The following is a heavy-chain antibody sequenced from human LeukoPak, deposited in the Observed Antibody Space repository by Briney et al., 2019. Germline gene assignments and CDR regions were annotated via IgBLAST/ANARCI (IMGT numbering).Heavy chain of an antibody. CDR3: ARDPWGYRAGVMDF. Sequence: GRSLRLSCAASGFTFSSYWMHWVRQVPGKGLVWVSRINTDGATTTYADSVKGRFTISRDNAKNTLYLQMTSLGAEDTALYYCARDPWGYRAGVMDFWGLGTLVPVSS. CDR2: INTDGATT. CDR1: GFTFSSYW. J-gene: IGHJ1*01. V-gene: IGHV3-74*01. D-gene: IGHD1-1*01.